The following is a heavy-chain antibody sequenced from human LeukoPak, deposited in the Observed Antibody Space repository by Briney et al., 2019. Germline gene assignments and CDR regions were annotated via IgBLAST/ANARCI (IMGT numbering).Heavy chain of an antibody. J-gene: IGHJ5*02. Sequence: KTGGSLRLSCAASGFTFRNYAMSWVRQAPGKGLEWVSSISSSSSYIYYADSVKGRFTISRDNAKNSLYLQMNSLRAEDTAVYYCARDVLLSKRMNPWGQGTLVTVSS. CDR2: ISSSSSYI. D-gene: IGHD3-10*01. CDR1: GFTFRNYA. V-gene: IGHV3-21*01. CDR3: ARDVLLSKRMNP.